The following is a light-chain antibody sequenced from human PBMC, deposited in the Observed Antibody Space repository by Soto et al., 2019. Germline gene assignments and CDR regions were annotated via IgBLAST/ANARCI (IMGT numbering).Light chain of an antibody. CDR1: QSISSW. CDR3: QQYNSYSSWT. V-gene: IGKV1-5*03. CDR2: KAS. Sequence: DIQMAQSPSTLSASVGGRVTITCRASQSISSWLAWYQQKPGKAPKLLIYKASSLESGVPSRFSGSGSGTEFTLTISSLQPDDFATYYCQQYNSYSSWTFGQGTKVEIK. J-gene: IGKJ1*01.